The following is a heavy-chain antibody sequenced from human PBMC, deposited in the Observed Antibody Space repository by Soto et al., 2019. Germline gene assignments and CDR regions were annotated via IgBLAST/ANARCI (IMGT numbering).Heavy chain of an antibody. J-gene: IGHJ4*02. V-gene: IGHV4-30-2*01. D-gene: IGHD3-3*01. Sequence: QLQLQESGSGLVKPSQTLSLTCAVSGGSISSGGYSWSWIRQPPGKGLEWIGYIYHSGSTYYNPSLKXXVXIXXDRSKNQFSLKLSSVTAADTAVYYCARENYDCIDYWGQGTLVTVSS. CDR2: IYHSGST. CDR3: ARENYDCIDY. CDR1: GGSISSGGYS.